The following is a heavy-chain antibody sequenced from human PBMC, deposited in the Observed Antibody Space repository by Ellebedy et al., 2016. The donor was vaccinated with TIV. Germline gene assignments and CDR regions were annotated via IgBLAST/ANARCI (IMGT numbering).Heavy chain of an antibody. J-gene: IGHJ4*02. CDR3: TTDFSN. D-gene: IGHD3-3*01. CDR1: GFTFSNSW. CDR2: IRRIVDGGTI. V-gene: IGHV3-15*07. Sequence: GESLKISXAASGFTFSNSWMDWVRQATGKGLEWVGRIRRIVDGGTIDYAAPVKDRFTISRDDSKNTLYLQMNSLKTEDTALYYCTTDFSNWGQGTLVTVSS.